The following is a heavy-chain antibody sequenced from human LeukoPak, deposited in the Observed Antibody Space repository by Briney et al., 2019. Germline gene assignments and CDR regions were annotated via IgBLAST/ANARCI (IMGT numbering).Heavy chain of an antibody. Sequence: GASLKISCQGSGYRFTSYWIGWVRQMPGKGLEWMGIIYPGDSDTRYSPSFQGQVTISADKSISTAYLQWSSLKASDTAMYYCARHRYSSGWSPFDYWGQGTLVTVSS. CDR2: IYPGDSDT. J-gene: IGHJ4*02. CDR3: ARHRYSSGWSPFDY. CDR1: GYRFTSYW. D-gene: IGHD6-19*01. V-gene: IGHV5-51*01.